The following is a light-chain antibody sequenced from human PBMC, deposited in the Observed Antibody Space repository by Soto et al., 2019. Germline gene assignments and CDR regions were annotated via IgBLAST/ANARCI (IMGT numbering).Light chain of an antibody. CDR3: QQYYSSPNT. V-gene: IGKV3-20*01. Sequence: EIVLTQSPGTLSLSPGERATLSCRASQSVSSNYLAWYRQRPGQAPMLLIYGASSRATGIPDRFGGSGSGTADSLTSTSLETTGFEVDYCQQYYSSPNTFGQGTLLEIK. J-gene: IGKJ5*01. CDR2: GAS. CDR1: QSVSSNY.